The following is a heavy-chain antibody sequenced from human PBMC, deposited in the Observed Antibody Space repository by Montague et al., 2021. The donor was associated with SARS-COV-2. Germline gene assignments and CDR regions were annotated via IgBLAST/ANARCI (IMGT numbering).Heavy chain of an antibody. CDR3: ARHYSATLPAVY. CDR2: IYYSGST. Sequence: SETLSLTCTVSGDSISNYYWSWIRQPPGKGLEWIGYIYYSGSTNYNPSLKSRVTISVDTSKNQFSLKVNSVTAADTAVYYCARHYSATLPAVYWGQGTLVTVSS. D-gene: IGHD2-15*01. V-gene: IGHV4-59*08. CDR1: GDSISNYY. J-gene: IGHJ4*02.